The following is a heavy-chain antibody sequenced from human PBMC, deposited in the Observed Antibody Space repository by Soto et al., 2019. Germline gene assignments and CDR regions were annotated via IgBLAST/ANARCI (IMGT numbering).Heavy chain of an antibody. D-gene: IGHD5-18*01. Sequence: GGSLRLSCAASGFTFSSYGMHWVRQAPGKGLEWVAVIWYDGSNKYYADSVKGRFTISRDNSKNTLYLQMNSLRAEDTAVYYCARDLQPPYSYGTNYYYYYGMDVWGQGTTVTVSS. J-gene: IGHJ6*02. CDR1: GFTFSSYG. V-gene: IGHV3-33*01. CDR2: IWYDGSNK. CDR3: ARDLQPPYSYGTNYYYYYGMDV.